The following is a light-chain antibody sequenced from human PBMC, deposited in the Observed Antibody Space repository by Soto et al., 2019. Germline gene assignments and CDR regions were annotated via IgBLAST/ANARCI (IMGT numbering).Light chain of an antibody. J-gene: IGKJ1*01. V-gene: IGKV1-5*03. CDR1: QSIGTW. Sequence: DIQMTQSPSTLSASVGDRVTITCRASQSIGTWLAWYQRKPGKAPNLLIYKASTLESGVPSRFSGSGSGTEFTLTISSLQPDDFATYYCQQYNTYSTFGQGTKVEIK. CDR3: QQYNTYST. CDR2: KAS.